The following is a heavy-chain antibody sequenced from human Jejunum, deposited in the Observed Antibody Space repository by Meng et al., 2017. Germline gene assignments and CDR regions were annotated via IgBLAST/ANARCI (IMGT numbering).Heavy chain of an antibody. V-gene: IGHV4-4*02. CDR3: ARAYCTDVSCHDFFDS. D-gene: IGHD2-8*01. CDR1: GASISGTNW. CDR2: IDPSEST. Sequence: GPCLVNTSGTLSLTFAVSGASISGTNWWSWVRQPPGKGLEWIGKIDPSESTHYNPSLKGRVTISADRSKNQFSLRLTSVTAADTAIYYCARAYCTDVSCHDFFDSWGQGTLVTVSS. J-gene: IGHJ4*02.